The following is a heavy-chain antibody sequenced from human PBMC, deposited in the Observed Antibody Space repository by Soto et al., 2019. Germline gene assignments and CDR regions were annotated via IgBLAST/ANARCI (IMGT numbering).Heavy chain of an antibody. CDR1: GGSISSSSDY. CDR2: IYYSGST. V-gene: IGHV4-39*01. CDR3: ASYRIPPTPFFDY. Sequence: SETQSLTYTVSGGSISSSSDYWGWIRQPPGKGLEWIGSIYYSGSTYYNPSLKSRVTISVDTSKNQFSLKLGSVTAADTAVYYCASYRIPPTPFFDYWGQGTLVTVSS. D-gene: IGHD2-2*02. J-gene: IGHJ4*02.